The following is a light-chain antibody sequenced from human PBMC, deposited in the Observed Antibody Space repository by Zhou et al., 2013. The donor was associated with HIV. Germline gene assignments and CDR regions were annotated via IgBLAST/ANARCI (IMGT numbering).Light chain of an antibody. CDR1: QSVRSSY. V-gene: IGKV3-15*01. J-gene: IGKJ4*01. CDR3: QQYHARPPALT. Sequence: EILMTQSPATLSVSPGERATLSCRASQSVRSSYLAWYQQKPGQAPRLLIYGASTRATGIPARFSGSRSGTEFTLTISSMQSEDSAVYYCQQYHARPPALTFGGGSKVEIK. CDR2: GAS.